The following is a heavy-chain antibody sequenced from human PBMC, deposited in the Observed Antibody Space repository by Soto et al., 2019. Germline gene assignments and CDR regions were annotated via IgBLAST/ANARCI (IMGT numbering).Heavy chain of an antibody. CDR1: GYPVTAYY. V-gene: IGHV1-2*02. CDR3: ARGGGVGVAGSAAFEM. CDR2: INPATGAA. J-gene: IGHJ3*02. D-gene: IGHD3-3*01. Sequence: QLHLVQSGAVVKKPGASVTVSCSASGYPVTAYYMHWVRQAPGRGREWMGGINPATGAAKYTQKFRGRVTMARAPSTGTGFMELSGLTSEDTAVFYWARGGGVGVAGSAAFEMWGQGTLVTVSS.